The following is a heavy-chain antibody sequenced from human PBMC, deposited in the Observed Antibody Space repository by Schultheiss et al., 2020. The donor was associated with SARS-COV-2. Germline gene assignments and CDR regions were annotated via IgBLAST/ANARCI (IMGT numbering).Heavy chain of an antibody. Sequence: GESLKISCAASGFTFSSYSMNWVRQAPGKGLEWVSSISSSSSYIYYADSVKGRFTISRDNAKNSLYLQMNSLRAEDTAVYYCARDSRCSGGSCYSFYWGQGTLVTVSS. CDR3: ARDSRCSGGSCYSFY. V-gene: IGHV3-21*01. CDR2: ISSSSSYI. CDR1: GFTFSSYS. D-gene: IGHD2-15*01. J-gene: IGHJ4*02.